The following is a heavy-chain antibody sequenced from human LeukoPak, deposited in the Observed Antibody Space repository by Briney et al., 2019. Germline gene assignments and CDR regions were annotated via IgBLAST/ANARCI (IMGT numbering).Heavy chain of an antibody. V-gene: IGHV4-34*01. Sequence: SETLSLTXAVYGGSFRGYYWSWIRQPPGKGLEWIGEINHSGSTNYNPSLKSRVTISVDTSKNQSSLKLSSVTAADTAVYYCARGTMVVTRRAFDIWGQGTMVTVSS. CDR1: GGSFRGYY. D-gene: IGHD4-23*01. CDR2: INHSGST. J-gene: IGHJ3*02. CDR3: ARGTMVVTRRAFDI.